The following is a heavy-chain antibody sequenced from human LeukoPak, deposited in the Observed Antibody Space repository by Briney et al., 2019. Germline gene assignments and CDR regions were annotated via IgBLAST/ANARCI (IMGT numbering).Heavy chain of an antibody. CDR1: GFTFSSHS. Sequence: GGSLRLSCAASGFTFSSHSMKWVRRAPGKGLEWVSYITSSSSTIYYADSVKGRFTISRDNAKNSLYLQMNSLRAEDTAVYYCARGYDSSGYYPDYWGQGTLVTVSS. CDR2: ITSSSSTI. J-gene: IGHJ4*02. CDR3: ARGYDSSGYYPDY. D-gene: IGHD3-22*01. V-gene: IGHV3-48*04.